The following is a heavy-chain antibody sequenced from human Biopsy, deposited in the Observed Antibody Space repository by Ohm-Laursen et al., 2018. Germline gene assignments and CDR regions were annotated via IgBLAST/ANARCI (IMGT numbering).Heavy chain of an antibody. J-gene: IGHJ4*02. D-gene: IGHD3-3*01. V-gene: IGHV1-18*01. CDR2: INPYNDGT. Sequence: SVKVSCKASGYTFISYGISWVRQAPGQGLEWMGWINPYNDGTHYAQKVQGRVTMTTDTSTNTAYMELRSLKSDDTALYYCALGGMRFLEWPGDFFKSWGQGTLVTVSS. CDR3: ALGGMRFLEWPGDFFKS. CDR1: GYTFISYG.